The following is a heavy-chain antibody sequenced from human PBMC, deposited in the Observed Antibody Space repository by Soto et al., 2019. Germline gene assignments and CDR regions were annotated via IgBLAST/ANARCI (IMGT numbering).Heavy chain of an antibody. Sequence: PSETLSLTCTVSGCSVSSGGYFWSWIRQPPGKGLEWIGYISYSGSTKYNPSLESRVTISVDTSNKNFSLKLASVTAADTAVYYCARAPYSSGWPDSWGQGTLVTVSS. V-gene: IGHV4-61*03. CDR3: ARAPYSSGWPDS. J-gene: IGHJ4*02. CDR1: GCSVSSGGYF. D-gene: IGHD6-19*01. CDR2: ISYSGST.